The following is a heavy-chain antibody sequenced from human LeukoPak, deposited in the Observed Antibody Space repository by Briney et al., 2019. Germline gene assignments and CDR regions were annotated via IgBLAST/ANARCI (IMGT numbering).Heavy chain of an antibody. J-gene: IGHJ4*02. CDR2: INSDGSST. CDR3: AKAYYSGDLTAPGY. Sequence: PGGSLRLSCAASGLTFNSYWMHWVRQAPGKGLVWVSRINSDGSSTSYADSVKGRFTISRDNAKNTLYLQMNSLRAEDTAVYYCAKAYYSGDLTAPGYWGQGTLVTVSS. CDR1: GLTFNSYW. D-gene: IGHD6-19*01. V-gene: IGHV3-74*01.